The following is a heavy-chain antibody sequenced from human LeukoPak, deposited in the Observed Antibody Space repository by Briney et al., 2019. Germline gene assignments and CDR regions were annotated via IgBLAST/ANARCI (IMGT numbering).Heavy chain of an antibody. J-gene: IGHJ4*02. V-gene: IGHV1-2*02. CDR2: INPNSGGT. CDR3: ATIPYGSGIMDY. D-gene: IGHD3-10*01. CDR1: GYTFTDYY. Sequence: EASVKVSCKASGYTFTDYYMHWVRQAPGQGLECMGWINPNSGGTNYAQKFQGRVTMTRDTSISTAYMEVSSLRSDDTAVYYCATIPYGSGIMDYWGQGTLVTVSS.